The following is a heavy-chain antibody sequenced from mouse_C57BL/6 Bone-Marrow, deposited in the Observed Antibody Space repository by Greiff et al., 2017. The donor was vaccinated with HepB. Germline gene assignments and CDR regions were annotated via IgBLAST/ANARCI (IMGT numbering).Heavy chain of an antibody. CDR1: GYTFTSYW. V-gene: IGHV1-55*01. Sequence: QVQLQQPGAELVKPGASVKMSCKASGYTFTSYWMTWVKQRPGQGLEWIGEINPDSGSTNYNEKFKSKATLTVDTSSSTAYMHLNSLTSEDTAGDYCECYDRYFDYWGQGTTLTVSS. D-gene: IGHD2-3*01. J-gene: IGHJ2*01. CDR3: ECYDRYFDY. CDR2: INPDSGST.